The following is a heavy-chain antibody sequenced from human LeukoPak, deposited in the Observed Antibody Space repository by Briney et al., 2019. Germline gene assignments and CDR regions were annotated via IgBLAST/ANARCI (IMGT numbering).Heavy chain of an antibody. CDR1: GGSISSSSYY. Sequence: SETLSLTCSVSGGSISSSSYYWGWIRQPPGKGLEWIGSIYYSDAAYYNPSLKGRVAISIDTSKNQFSLKVSSVTAADTAVYYCARQTTVRPSSWYFDLWGRGTPVTVSS. D-gene: IGHD4-17*01. CDR3: ARQTTVRPSSWYFDL. CDR2: IYYSDAA. V-gene: IGHV4-39*01. J-gene: IGHJ2*01.